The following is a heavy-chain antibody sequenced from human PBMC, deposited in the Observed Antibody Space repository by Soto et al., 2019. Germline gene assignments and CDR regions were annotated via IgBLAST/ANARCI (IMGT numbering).Heavy chain of an antibody. CDR2: ISYDGSNK. CDR1: GFTFSSYA. J-gene: IGHJ3*02. V-gene: IGHV3-30*04. Sequence: GESLKISCAASGFTFSSYAMHWVRQAPGKGLEWVAVISYDGSNKYYADSVKGRFTISRDNSKNTLYLQMNSLRAEDTAVYYCARDRREMATIPDAFDIWGQGTMVTVSS. D-gene: IGHD5-12*01. CDR3: ARDRREMATIPDAFDI.